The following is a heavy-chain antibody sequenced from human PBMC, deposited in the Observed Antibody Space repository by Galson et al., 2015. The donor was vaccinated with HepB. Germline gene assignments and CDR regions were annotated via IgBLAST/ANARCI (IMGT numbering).Heavy chain of an antibody. V-gene: IGHV3-30*18. Sequence: SLRLSCAASGFTFSTSGAHWLRQAPGKGLEWVAVISFDGNYIEYSDSVKGRFTIFRDNLKNTLYLQMTSLRVEDTAVYYCAKVQATTVRGLIDVWGQGALVTVSS. D-gene: IGHD3-10*01. CDR2: ISFDGNYI. CDR1: GFTFSTSG. J-gene: IGHJ4*02. CDR3: AKVQATTVRGLIDV.